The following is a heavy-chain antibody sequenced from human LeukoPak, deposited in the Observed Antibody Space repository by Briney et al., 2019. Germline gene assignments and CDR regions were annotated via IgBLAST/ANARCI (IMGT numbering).Heavy chain of an antibody. Sequence: PGGSLRLSCAASGFTVSSSYMTWVRQAPGKGLEWVSVIYPGGSTYYADSVKGRFTISRDNSKNTVYLQLDSLRAEDTAVFYCARDPLPLWGIDYYYTDVWGKGTTVTVSS. CDR2: IYPGGST. D-gene: IGHD3-16*01. V-gene: IGHV3-53*01. J-gene: IGHJ6*03. CDR1: GFTVSSSY. CDR3: ARDPLPLWGIDYYYTDV.